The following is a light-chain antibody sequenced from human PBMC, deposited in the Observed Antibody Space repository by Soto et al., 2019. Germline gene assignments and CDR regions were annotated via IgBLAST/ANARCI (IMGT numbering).Light chain of an antibody. J-gene: IGLJ3*02. Sequence: QSVLTQPPSASGTPGQSGSVSCSGMRSNIEGNTVTWYQQLPGTAPKFLIYSHNRRPSGVPDRFSASKSGTSASLAISGLRSEDEADYYCAAWDDSLNGWVFGGGTKVTVL. CDR1: RSNIEGNT. CDR2: SHN. V-gene: IGLV1-44*01. CDR3: AAWDDSLNGWV.